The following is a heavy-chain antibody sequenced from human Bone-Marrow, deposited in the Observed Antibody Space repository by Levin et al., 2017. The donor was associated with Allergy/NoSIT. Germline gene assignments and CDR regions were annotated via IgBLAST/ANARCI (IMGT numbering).Heavy chain of an antibody. CDR1: GFHFNGYT. CDR3: AKDDGGSVDS. Sequence: GGSLRLSCAASGFHFNGYTMHWVRQAPGKGLEWVSLFSRDGKSTHYADSVKGRFTISRDNSESSVYLQMSSLRTDDTALCYCAKDDGGSVDSWGQGALVTVSS. J-gene: IGHJ4*02. V-gene: IGHV3-43*01. D-gene: IGHD3-16*01. CDR2: FSRDGKST.